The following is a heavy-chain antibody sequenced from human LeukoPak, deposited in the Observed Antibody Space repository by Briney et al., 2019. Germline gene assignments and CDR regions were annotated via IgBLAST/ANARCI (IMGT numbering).Heavy chain of an antibody. CDR2: ISAYNGNT. V-gene: IGHV1-18*04. CDR1: GYTFTGYY. CDR3: AGYQLPIRGDWFDP. D-gene: IGHD2-2*01. Sequence: EASVKVSCKTSGYTFTGYYMDWVRQAPGHGLEWMGWISAYNGNTNYAQKLQGRVTMTTDTSTSTAYMELRSLRSDDTAVYYCAGYQLPIRGDWFDPWGQGTLVTVSS. J-gene: IGHJ5*02.